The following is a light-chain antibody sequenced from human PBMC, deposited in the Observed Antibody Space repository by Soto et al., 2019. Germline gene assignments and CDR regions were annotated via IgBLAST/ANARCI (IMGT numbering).Light chain of an antibody. CDR1: QRVAGGY. V-gene: IGKV3-20*01. CDR2: RAS. Sequence: EIVLTQSPGTLSLSPGERATLSCRASQRVAGGYLAWYQHKAGQAPRLLFFRASSRATGVPDRFSGGGSGTDFTLTISRLEPEDFAMYYCHQYVTSPRTFGQGTRVEI. CDR3: HQYVTSPRT. J-gene: IGKJ1*01.